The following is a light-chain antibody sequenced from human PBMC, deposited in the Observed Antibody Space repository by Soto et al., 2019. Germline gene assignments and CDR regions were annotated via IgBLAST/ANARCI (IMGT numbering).Light chain of an antibody. J-gene: IGLJ2*01. CDR2: EVS. CDR3: SSYTTSTSFIL. CDR1: SSDIGNYEF. Sequence: QSALTQPASVSGSPGQSITISCTGTSSDIGNYEFVSWYQQVPGTAPKAMIYEVSSRPSGVSNRFSGSKSGNTASLTISGLHAEHEAYYYCSSYTTSTSFILFGGGTKLTVL. V-gene: IGLV2-14*01.